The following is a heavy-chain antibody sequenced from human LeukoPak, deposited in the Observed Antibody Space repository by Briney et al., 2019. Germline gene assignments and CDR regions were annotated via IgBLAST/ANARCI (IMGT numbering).Heavy chain of an antibody. CDR1: GYTFTGSY. D-gene: IGHD2-15*01. V-gene: IGHV1-2*02. CDR3: ARESDIPGLDY. CDR2: INPNSGGR. Sequence: GPSVEVSCKASGYTFTGSYMHWVRQAPGQGLEWMGWINPNSGGRNYAQRFQGRVTMTRDTSISTAYMELSGLRSDDTAVYYCARESDIPGLDYWGQGTLVTVST. J-gene: IGHJ4*02.